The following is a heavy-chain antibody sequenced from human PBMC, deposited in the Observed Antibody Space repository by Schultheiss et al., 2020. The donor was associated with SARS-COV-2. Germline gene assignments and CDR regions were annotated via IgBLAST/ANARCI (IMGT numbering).Heavy chain of an antibody. CDR2: IYYSGST. V-gene: IGHV4-59*08. J-gene: IGHJ4*02. Sequence: SQTLSLTCTVSGGSISSYYWSWIRQPPGKGLEWIGYIYYSGSTNYNPSLKNRVTMSLDTSKNHFALTLKSVTAADTAVYFCARGGQLLRDWGQGILVTVSS. CDR3: ARGGQLLRD. CDR1: GGSISSYY. D-gene: IGHD1-1*01.